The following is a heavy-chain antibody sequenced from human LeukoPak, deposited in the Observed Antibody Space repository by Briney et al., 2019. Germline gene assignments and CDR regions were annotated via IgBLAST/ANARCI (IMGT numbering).Heavy chain of an antibody. CDR2: IYYSGST. J-gene: IGHJ5*02. V-gene: IGHV4-39*01. CDR1: GDSISSSSYY. D-gene: IGHD6-6*01. CDR3: ARRKSSSSGYNWFDP. Sequence: PSETLSLTCTVSGDSISSSSYYWGWIRQPPGKGLEWIGSIYYSGSTHYNPSLKSRVTISVDTSENQFSLKLSSVTAADTAVYYCARRKSSSSGYNWFDPWGQGTLVTVSS.